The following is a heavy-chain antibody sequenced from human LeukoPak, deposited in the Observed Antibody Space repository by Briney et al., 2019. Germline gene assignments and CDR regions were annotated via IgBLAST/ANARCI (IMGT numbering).Heavy chain of an antibody. CDR3: AKCDCSSTSCPYRYFDY. J-gene: IGHJ4*02. CDR2: IKLDGSEK. D-gene: IGHD2-2*01. Sequence: GGSLRLSCVASGFTFGKYWMSWVRQAPGKGLEWVANIKLDGSEKNYVDSVKGRFTISRDNTKNSLYLQMNSLRAEDTAVYYCAKCDCSSTSCPYRYFDYWGQGTLVTVSS. V-gene: IGHV3-7*01. CDR1: GFTFGKYW.